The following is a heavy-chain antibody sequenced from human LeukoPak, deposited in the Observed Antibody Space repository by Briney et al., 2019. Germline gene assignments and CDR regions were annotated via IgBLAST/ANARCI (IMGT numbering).Heavy chain of an antibody. V-gene: IGHV4-61*01. CDR3: ACGYYGILTGSPPFDY. J-gene: IGHJ4*02. D-gene: IGHD3-9*01. CDR1: GGSVSSGSYY. CDR2: IYYSGST. Sequence: SETLSLTCTVSGGSVSSGSYYWSWIRQPPGKGLEWIGYIYYSGSTNYNPSLKSRVTISVDTSKNQFSLKLSSVTAADTALYYCACGYYGILTGSPPFDYWGQGTLVTVSS.